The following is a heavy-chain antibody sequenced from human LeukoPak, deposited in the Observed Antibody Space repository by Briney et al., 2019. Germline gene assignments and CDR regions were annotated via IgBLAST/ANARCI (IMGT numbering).Heavy chain of an antibody. CDR2: IKSDGSST. CDR1: GFTFSNYW. D-gene: IGHD3-9*01. CDR3: AKDFLVNYDILTGYYPYYYYMDV. J-gene: IGHJ6*03. Sequence: GGSLRLSCAASGFTFSNYWMHWVRQAPGKGLVWVSRIKSDGSSTTYADSVKGRFTISRDNAKNMVYLQMNSLRAEDTAVYYCAKDFLVNYDILTGYYPYYYYMDVWGKGTTVTVSS. V-gene: IGHV3-74*01.